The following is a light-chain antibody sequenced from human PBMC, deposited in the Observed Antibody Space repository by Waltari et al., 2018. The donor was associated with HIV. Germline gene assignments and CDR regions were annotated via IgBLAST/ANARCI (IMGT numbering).Light chain of an antibody. V-gene: IGLV1-44*01. CDR3: AAWDDSLNAVV. Sequence: QSVLTQPPSASGTPGQRVTISCSGSSSNIGSNHVNWYQQLPGTAPKLLIYSNNQRPSGVPDRFSGSKSGTSASLAISGLQSEDEGDYYCAAWDDSLNAVVFGGGTKLTVL. CDR2: SNN. J-gene: IGLJ2*01. CDR1: SSNIGSNH.